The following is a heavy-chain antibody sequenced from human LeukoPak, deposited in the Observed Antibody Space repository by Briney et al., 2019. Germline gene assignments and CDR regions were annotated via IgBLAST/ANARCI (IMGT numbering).Heavy chain of an antibody. V-gene: IGHV3-11*04. CDR2: ISSSGSTI. D-gene: IGHD6-19*01. CDR3: ARVAVAGTALFNYYYYMDV. CDR1: GFTFSDYY. J-gene: IGHJ6*03. Sequence: GGSLRLSCAASGFTFSDYYMSWIRQAPGKGLEWVSYISSSGSTIYYADSAKGRFTISRDNAKNSLYLQMNSLRAEDTAVYYCARVAVAGTALFNYYYYMDVWGKGTTVTVSS.